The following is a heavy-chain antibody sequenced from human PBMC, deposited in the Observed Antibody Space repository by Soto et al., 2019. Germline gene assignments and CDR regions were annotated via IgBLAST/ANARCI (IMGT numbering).Heavy chain of an antibody. CDR1: GGSISSGGYY. D-gene: IGHD3-10*01. V-gene: IGHV4-31*03. CDR2: IYYSGST. J-gene: IGHJ5*02. CDR3: ATAPRPMVRGEGDWFDP. Sequence: QVQLQESGPGLVKPSQTLSLTCTVSGGSISSGGYYWSWIRQHPGKGLEWIGYIYYSGSTYYNPSLKSRVTISVDTSKSQFSLKLSSVTAADTAVYYSATAPRPMVRGEGDWFDPWGQGTLVTVSS.